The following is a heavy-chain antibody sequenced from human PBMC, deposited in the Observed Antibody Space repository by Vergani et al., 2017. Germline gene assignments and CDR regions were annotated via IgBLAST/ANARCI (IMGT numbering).Heavy chain of an antibody. CDR2: ISGSGGST. D-gene: IGHD6-19*01. V-gene: IGHV3-23*01. J-gene: IGHJ4*02. CDR1: GFTFSSYA. Sequence: EVQLLESGGGLVQPGGSLRLSCAASGFTFSSYAMSWVRQAPGKGLEWVSAISGSGGSTYYADSVKGRFTISRDNSKNTLYLQMNSLRAEDTAVYYCANLHRGRSGWYHFDYWGQGTLVTGSS. CDR3: ANLHRGRSGWYHFDY.